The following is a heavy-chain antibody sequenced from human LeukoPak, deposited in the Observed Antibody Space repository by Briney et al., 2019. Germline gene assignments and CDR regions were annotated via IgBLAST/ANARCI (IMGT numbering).Heavy chain of an antibody. Sequence: GRSLRLSCAASGFTFSSYGMHWVRQAPGKGLEWVAVISYDGSNKYYADSVKGRFTISRDNSKNTLYLQMNSLRAEDTAVYYCARDMGYSSGWFDYWGQGTLVTVSS. CDR3: ARDMGYSSGWFDY. J-gene: IGHJ4*02. V-gene: IGHV3-30*03. CDR2: ISYDGSNK. CDR1: GFTFSSYG. D-gene: IGHD6-19*01.